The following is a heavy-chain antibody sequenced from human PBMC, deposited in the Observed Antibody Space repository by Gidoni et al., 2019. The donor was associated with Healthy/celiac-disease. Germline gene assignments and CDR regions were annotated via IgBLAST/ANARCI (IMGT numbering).Heavy chain of an antibody. J-gene: IGHJ4*02. Sequence: QVQLVESGGGVVQPGRSLRLSCAASGFTFSSDGMHWVRQAPGKGLEWVAVIGYDGRNKYYADSVKGRFTISRDNSKNTLYLQMNSLRAEDTALYYCARERAPLRFRGGADYWGQGTLVTVSS. CDR3: ARERAPLRFRGGADY. CDR2: IGYDGRNK. CDR1: GFTFSSDG. V-gene: IGHV3-33*01. D-gene: IGHD3-3*01.